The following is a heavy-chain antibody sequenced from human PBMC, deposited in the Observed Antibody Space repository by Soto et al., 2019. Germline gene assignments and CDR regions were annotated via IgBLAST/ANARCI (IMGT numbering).Heavy chain of an antibody. CDR3: ASYGTLGTPQGYCSGGSCYSPYNWFDP. CDR1: GGSISSYY. D-gene: IGHD2-15*01. J-gene: IGHJ5*02. Sequence: SETLSLTCTVSGGSISSYYWSWIRQPPGKGLEWIGYIYYSGSTNYNPSLKSRVTISVDTSKNQFSLKLSSVTAADTAVYYWASYGTLGTPQGYCSGGSCYSPYNWFDPWGQGTLVTVSS. CDR2: IYYSGST. V-gene: IGHV4-59*01.